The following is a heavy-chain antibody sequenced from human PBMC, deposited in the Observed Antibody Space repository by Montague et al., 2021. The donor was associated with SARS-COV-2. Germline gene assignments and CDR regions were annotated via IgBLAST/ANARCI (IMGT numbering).Heavy chain of an antibody. J-gene: IGHJ2*01. D-gene: IGHD2-15*01. CDR1: GGSFSGYY. CDR2: VNHSGST. V-gene: IGHV4-34*01. Sequence: SETLSLTCAVYGGSFSGYYWSWIRQPPGKGLEWIGEVNHSGSTNHNPSLKSRVTISVDTSKNQFSLELSSVTAADTAVYYCARVLGGYCSGGSCYRGWYFDLWGRGTLVTVSS. CDR3: ARVLGGYCSGGSCYRGWYFDL.